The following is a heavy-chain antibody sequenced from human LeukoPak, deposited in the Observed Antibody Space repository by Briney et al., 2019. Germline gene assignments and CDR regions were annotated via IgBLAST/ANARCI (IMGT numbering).Heavy chain of an antibody. V-gene: IGHV4-34*01. J-gene: IGHJ6*03. CDR2: IEDSGNH. Sequence: SETLSLTCTVSGGSFTDYYWSWIRQAPGKGLEWIGDIEDSGNHNYNPSLKSRVTISVDTSQKQSSLKLSSVTAADTAVYYCAGHAQRTLVASLLGKDFRFRGINDRYMDVWAKGITVSISS. D-gene: IGHD3-10*01. CDR3: AGHAQRTLVASLLGKDFRFRGINDRYMDV. CDR1: GGSFTDYY.